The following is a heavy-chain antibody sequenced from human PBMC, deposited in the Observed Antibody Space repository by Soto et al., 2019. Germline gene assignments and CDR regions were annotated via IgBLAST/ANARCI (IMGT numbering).Heavy chain of an antibody. J-gene: IGHJ4*02. D-gene: IGHD3-16*01. CDR2: INPSGGST. Sequence: QVQLVQSGAEVKKPGASVKVSCKASGYTFTSYYMHWVRQAPGQGLEWMGIINPSGGSTSYAQKFQGRVTMTRDTSTSTVYMELSSLRSEDRAGYYCARDGLQGEPAVVYWGQGTLVTVSS. V-gene: IGHV1-46*01. CDR1: GYTFTSYY. CDR3: ARDGLQGEPAVVY.